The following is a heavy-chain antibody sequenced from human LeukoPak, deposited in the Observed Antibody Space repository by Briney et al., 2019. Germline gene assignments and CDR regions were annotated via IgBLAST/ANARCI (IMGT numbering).Heavy chain of an antibody. CDR2: ISSSSYI. CDR3: ARDLITDWLAAAGQKSSYFDY. CDR1: GFTFSSYS. Sequence: GGSLRLSCAASGFTFSSYSMNWVRQAPGKGLEWVSSISSSSYIYYADSVKGRVNISRDNAKNSLYLQMNSLRAEDTAVYYCARDLITDWLAAAGQKSSYFDYWGQGTLVTVSS. V-gene: IGHV3-21*01. D-gene: IGHD6-13*01. J-gene: IGHJ4*02.